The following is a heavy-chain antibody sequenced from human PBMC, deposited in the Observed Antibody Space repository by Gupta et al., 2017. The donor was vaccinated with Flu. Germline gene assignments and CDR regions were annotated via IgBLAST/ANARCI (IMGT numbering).Heavy chain of an antibody. J-gene: IGHJ4*02. Sequence: QAQLQESGPGLVKLSGTLSLTCVVSGGSISSTNRWRWVRQPPGKGLEWIGEIYHSGSTNYNPSLKSRVTISVDKSKNQCSLKLSSVTAADTAVYYCARARGSGIHTVWGQGTLVTVSS. CDR3: ARARGSGIHTV. D-gene: IGHD3-16*01. CDR2: IYHSGST. V-gene: IGHV4-4*02. CDR1: GGSISSTNR.